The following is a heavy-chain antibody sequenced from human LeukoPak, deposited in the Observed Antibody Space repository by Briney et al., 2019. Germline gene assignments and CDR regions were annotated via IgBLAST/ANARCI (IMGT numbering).Heavy chain of an antibody. CDR3: ARDRVDYYYDSSGYYYYYYMDV. CDR2: IKQDGSEK. Sequence: GGSLRLSCAASGFTFSSYWMNWVRQAPGKGLEWVANIKQDGSEKYYVDPVKGRFTISRDNAEDSLYLQMNSLRAEDTAVYYCARDRVDYYYDSSGYYYYYYMDVWGKGTTVTVSS. D-gene: IGHD3-22*01. CDR1: GFTFSSYW. V-gene: IGHV3-7*01. J-gene: IGHJ6*03.